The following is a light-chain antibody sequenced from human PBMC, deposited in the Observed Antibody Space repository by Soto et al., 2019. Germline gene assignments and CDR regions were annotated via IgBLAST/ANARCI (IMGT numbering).Light chain of an antibody. CDR2: DVS. J-gene: IGKJ4*01. CDR3: PQRSNWPLT. V-gene: IGKV3-11*01. CDR1: QSVSSY. Sequence: EIVLTQSPATLSLSPGERATLSCRASQSVSSYLAWYQQKPGQAPRLLIYDVSNRATGIPARFSGSGSGTDFTLTISSLEPEDFAVYYCPQRSNWPLTFGGGTKVEIK.